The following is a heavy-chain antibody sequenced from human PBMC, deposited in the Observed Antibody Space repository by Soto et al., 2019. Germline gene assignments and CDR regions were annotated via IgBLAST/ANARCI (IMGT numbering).Heavy chain of an antibody. Sequence: NLSKPFSPTCAAYSGSSSGNSWTGIRQPPGPGWKWFGEINHSGRTNYTPSPKIQVTLSVDTSKNQFSLKRTSVTAADTAVYYCARAYGGNCFDYWGQGTLVTVSS. D-gene: IGHD2-15*01. CDR1: SGSSSGNS. CDR2: INHSGRT. CDR3: ARAYGGNCFDY. V-gene: IGHV4-34*01. J-gene: IGHJ4*02.